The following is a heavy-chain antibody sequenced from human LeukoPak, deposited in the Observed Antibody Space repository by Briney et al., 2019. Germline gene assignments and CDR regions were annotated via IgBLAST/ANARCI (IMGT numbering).Heavy chain of an antibody. CDR3: ARDDYYYYGMGV. V-gene: IGHV4-59*01. J-gene: IGHJ6*02. CDR1: GGSISSYY. CDR2: IYYSGST. Sequence: SETLSLTCTVSGGSISSYYWSWIRQPPGRGLEWIGYIYYSGSTNYNPSLKSRVTISVDTSKNQFSLKLSSVTAADTAVYYCARDDYYYYGMGVWGQGTTVTVSS.